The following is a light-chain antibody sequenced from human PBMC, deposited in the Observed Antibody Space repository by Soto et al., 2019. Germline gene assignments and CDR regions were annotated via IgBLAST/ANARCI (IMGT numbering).Light chain of an antibody. Sequence: QSALIQPPSVSGSPGQSVTISCTGTSSDVGSYNRVSWYQQPPGTAPKLMIYEVSNRPSGVPDRFSGSKSGNTASLTISGLQAEDEADYYCSSYTSSSTLVFGGGTKLTVL. CDR2: EVS. V-gene: IGLV2-18*02. CDR3: SSYTSSSTLV. CDR1: SSDVGSYNR. J-gene: IGLJ2*01.